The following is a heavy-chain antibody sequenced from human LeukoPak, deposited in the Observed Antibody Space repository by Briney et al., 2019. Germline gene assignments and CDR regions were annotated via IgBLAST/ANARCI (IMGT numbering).Heavy chain of an antibody. J-gene: IGHJ5*02. CDR3: ARDPGLPYRGYSGYGEFDP. CDR1: GVSISSYY. V-gene: IGHV4-59*01. D-gene: IGHD5-12*01. CDR2: IYYSGST. Sequence: SETLSLTCTVSGVSISSYYWSWIRQPPGKGLEWIGYIYYSGSTNYNPSLKSRVTISVDTSKNQFSLKLSSVTAADTAVYYCARDPGLPYRGYSGYGEFDPWGQGTLVTVSS.